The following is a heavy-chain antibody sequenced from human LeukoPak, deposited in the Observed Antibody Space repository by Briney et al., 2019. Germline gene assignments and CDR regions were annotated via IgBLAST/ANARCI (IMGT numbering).Heavy chain of an antibody. Sequence: PSETLSLTCNVSGCPITSYYWNWIRQPPGKGLEWIGYIYYTGSTNSNPSLKSRLPISLDTSKNQFSLKLTSVTAADTAIYYCASSYFYDGNRYFDYWGQGALVTVSS. CDR3: ASSYFYDGNRYFDY. CDR1: GCPITSYY. CDR2: IYYTGST. V-gene: IGHV4-59*08. J-gene: IGHJ4*02. D-gene: IGHD3-22*01.